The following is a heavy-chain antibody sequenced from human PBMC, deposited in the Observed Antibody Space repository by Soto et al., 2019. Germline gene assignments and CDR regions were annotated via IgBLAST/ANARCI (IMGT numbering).Heavy chain of an antibody. D-gene: IGHD5-18*01. CDR3: ARVSYGYYFDY. CDR2: INPSGGST. V-gene: IGHV1-46*01. J-gene: IGHJ4*02. CDR1: GYIFTSYY. Sequence: ASVKVSCKASGYIFTSYYMHWVRQAPGQGLEWMGLINPSGGSTSYAQKLQGRVTMTTDTSTSTAYMELRSLRSDDTAVYYCARVSYGYYFDYWGQGTLVTVSS.